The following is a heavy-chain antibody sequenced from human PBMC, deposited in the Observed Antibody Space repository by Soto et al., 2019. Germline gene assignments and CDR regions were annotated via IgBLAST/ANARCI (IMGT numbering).Heavy chain of an antibody. D-gene: IGHD6-13*01. V-gene: IGHV3-23*01. J-gene: IGHJ4*02. CDR3: AKVLTAAAGTRYFDY. CDR1: GFAFSSYA. Sequence: GGSLRLSCAASGFAFSSYAMSWVRQAPGKGLEWVSAISGSGGSTYYADSVKGRFTISRDNSKNTLYLQMNSLRAEDTAVYYCAKVLTAAAGTRYFDYWGQGTLVTVSS. CDR2: ISGSGGST.